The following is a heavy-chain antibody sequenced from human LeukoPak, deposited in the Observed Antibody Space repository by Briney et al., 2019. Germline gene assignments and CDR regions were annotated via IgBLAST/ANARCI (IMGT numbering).Heavy chain of an antibody. V-gene: IGHV4-59*02. Sequence: SETLSHTCTVSGGSVSDYYWSWIRQSPGKGLEWIGYIYYTGSTSYNPSLRSRVTMSADTSKNQFSLKLSSVTAADTAVYYCARESGTIQLWLSSIGYWGQGTLVTVSS. J-gene: IGHJ4*02. CDR2: IYYTGST. D-gene: IGHD5-18*01. CDR1: GGSVSDYY. CDR3: ARESGTIQLWLSSIGY.